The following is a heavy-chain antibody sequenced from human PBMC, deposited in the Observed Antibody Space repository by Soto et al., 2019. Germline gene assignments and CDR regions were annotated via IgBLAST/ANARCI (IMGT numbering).Heavy chain of an antibody. CDR3: ARDQVPGYSSSWYVPHDY. CDR2: IYYSGST. Sequence: SETLSLTCTVSGGSISSGGYYWSWIRQHPGKGLKWIGYIYYSGSTYYNPSLKSRVTISVDTSKNQFSLKLSSVTAADTAVYYCARDQVPGYSSSWYVPHDYWGQGTLVTVSS. D-gene: IGHD6-13*01. J-gene: IGHJ4*02. CDR1: GGSISSGGYY. V-gene: IGHV4-31*03.